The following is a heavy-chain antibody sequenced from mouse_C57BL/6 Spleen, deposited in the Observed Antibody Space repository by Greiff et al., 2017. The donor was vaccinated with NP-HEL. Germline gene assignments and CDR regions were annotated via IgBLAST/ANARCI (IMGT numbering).Heavy chain of an antibody. V-gene: IGHV1-69*01. CDR3: ARSGVRVYYRYFDV. CDR2: IDPSDSYT. J-gene: IGHJ1*03. Sequence: QVQLQQPGAELVMPGASVKLSCKASGYTFTSYWMHWVKQRPGQGLEWIGEIDPSDSYTNYNQKFKGKSTLPVDKSSSTAYMQLSSLTSEDSAVYYCARSGVRVYYRYFDVWGTGTTVTVSS. D-gene: IGHD2-1*01. CDR1: GYTFTSYW.